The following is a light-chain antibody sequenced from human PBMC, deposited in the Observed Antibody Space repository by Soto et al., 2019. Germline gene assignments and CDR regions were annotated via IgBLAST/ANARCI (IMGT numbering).Light chain of an antibody. V-gene: IGLV2-14*01. Sequence: QSALTQPASVSGSPGQSITISCTGTSSDVGNYKYVSWYQQHPGKAPKHMIYEVSNRPSGVSNRFSGSKSGNTASLTISGLQAEDETYYYCFSYTSSGTYVFGTGTKLTVL. J-gene: IGLJ1*01. CDR3: FSYTSSGTYV. CDR1: SSDVGNYKY. CDR2: EVS.